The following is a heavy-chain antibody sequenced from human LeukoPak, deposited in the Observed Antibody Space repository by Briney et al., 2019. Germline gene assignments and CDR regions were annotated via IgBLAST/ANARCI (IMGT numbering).Heavy chain of an antibody. CDR3: ARDPDSGIAAAGYFDY. V-gene: IGHV4-31*11. CDR2: IYYSGST. D-gene: IGHD6-13*01. Sequence: SETLSLTCAVNGGSFSGYYWSWIRQHPGKGLEWIGYIYYSGSTYYNPSLKSRVTISVDTSKNQISLKLSSVTAADTAVYYCARDPDSGIAAAGYFDYWGQGTLVTVSS. J-gene: IGHJ4*02. CDR1: GGSFSGYY.